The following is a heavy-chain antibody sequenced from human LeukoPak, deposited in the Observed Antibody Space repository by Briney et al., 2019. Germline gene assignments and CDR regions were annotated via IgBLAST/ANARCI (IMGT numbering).Heavy chain of an antibody. D-gene: IGHD3-22*01. CDR2: IKSDGST. Sequence: GGSLRLSCAASGFTFSTYWMHWVRQAPGKGLVWVSRIKSDGSTNYADSVKGRFTISRDNAKNTVSLQMNSLRPEDAGVYYCARAPSETGGYYPEYFRHWGQGTLVTVSS. V-gene: IGHV3-74*01. CDR3: ARAPSETGGYYPEYFRH. J-gene: IGHJ1*01. CDR1: GFTFSTYW.